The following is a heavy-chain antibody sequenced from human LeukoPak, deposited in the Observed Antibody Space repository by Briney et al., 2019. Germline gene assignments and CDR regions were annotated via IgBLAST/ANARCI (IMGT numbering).Heavy chain of an antibody. V-gene: IGHV4-61*08. J-gene: IGHJ2*01. CDR3: ARGAGASGYFDL. D-gene: IGHD3-10*01. CDR2: IYYSGST. Sequence: SETLSLTCTVSGGSISSGGYYWSWIRQHPGKGLEWIGYIYYSGSTNYNPSLKSRVTMSLDTSKTQVSLKLNSVTAADTAVYYCARGAGASGYFDLWGRGTLVTVSS. CDR1: GGSISSGGYY.